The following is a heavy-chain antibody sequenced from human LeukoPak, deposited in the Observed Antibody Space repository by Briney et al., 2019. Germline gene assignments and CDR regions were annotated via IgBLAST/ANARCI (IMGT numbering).Heavy chain of an antibody. CDR2: ITQDGSEI. V-gene: IGHV3-7*01. CDR3: AREGY. Sequence: PGGSLRLSCAASGFTFSSYWMSWVRQAPGKGLEWVASITQDGSEIYYVDSVKGRFTISRDNAKYSLYLQMDTLGAEDTAVYYCAREGYWGQGPLVSVSS. CDR1: GFTFSSYW. J-gene: IGHJ4*02.